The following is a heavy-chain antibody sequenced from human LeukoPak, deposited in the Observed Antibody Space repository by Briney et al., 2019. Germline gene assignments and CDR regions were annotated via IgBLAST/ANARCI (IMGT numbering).Heavy chain of an antibody. V-gene: IGHV4-34*01. D-gene: IGHD3-22*01. Sequence: SETLSLTCAVYGGSFSGYYWSWIRQPPGKGLEWIGEINHSGSTNYNPSLKSRVTISVDTSKNQFSVKLSSVTAADTAVYYCARGGRNYDGSGYYYDNSYYYMDVWGKGTTVTVSS. J-gene: IGHJ6*03. CDR3: ARGGRNYDGSGYYYDNSYYYMDV. CDR1: GGSFSGYY. CDR2: INHSGST.